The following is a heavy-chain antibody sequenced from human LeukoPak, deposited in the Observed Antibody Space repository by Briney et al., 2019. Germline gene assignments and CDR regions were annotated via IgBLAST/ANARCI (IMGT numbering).Heavy chain of an antibody. CDR3: ARQKDYYGSGSYRDY. CDR2: IYYSGST. CDR1: GGSISSSSYY. V-gene: IGHV4-39*01. Sequence: NPSETLSLTCTVSGGSISSSSYYWGWIRQPPGKGLEWIGSIYYSGSTYYNPSLKSRVTISVDTSKNQFSLKLSSVTAADTAVYYCARQKDYYGSGSYRDYWGQGTLVTVSS. D-gene: IGHD3-10*01. J-gene: IGHJ4*02.